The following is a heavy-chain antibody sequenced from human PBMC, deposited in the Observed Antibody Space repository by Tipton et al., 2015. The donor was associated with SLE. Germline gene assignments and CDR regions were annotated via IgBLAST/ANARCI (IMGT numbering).Heavy chain of an antibody. D-gene: IGHD3-10*01. CDR1: GGSISSSSYY. Sequence: TLSLTCTVSGGSISSSSYYWGWIRQPPGKGLEWIGSIYYSGSTNYNSSLKSRVTISVDTSKNQFSLKLRSVTAADTAVYYCARGFDGSGSYSFYYYYYYGMDVWGQGTTVTVSS. CDR3: ARGFDGSGSYSFYYYYYYGMDV. J-gene: IGHJ6*02. V-gene: IGHV4-39*01. CDR2: IYYSGST.